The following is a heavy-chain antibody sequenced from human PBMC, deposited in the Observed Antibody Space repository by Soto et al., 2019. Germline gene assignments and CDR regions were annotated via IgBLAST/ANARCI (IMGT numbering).Heavy chain of an antibody. V-gene: IGHV4-31*03. CDR1: GGSISSGGYY. J-gene: IGHJ3*02. CDR3: ASSGGIAADPIDI. Sequence: SETLSHTCTVSGGSISSGGYYWSWIRQHPGKGLEWIGYIYYSGSTYYNPSLKSRVTISVDTSKNQFSLKLSSVTAADTAVYYCASSGGIAADPIDIWGQGKMVTVAS. D-gene: IGHD6-13*01. CDR2: IYYSGST.